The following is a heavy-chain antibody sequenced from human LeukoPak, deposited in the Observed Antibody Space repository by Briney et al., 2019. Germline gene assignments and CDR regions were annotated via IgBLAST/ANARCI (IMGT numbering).Heavy chain of an antibody. CDR3: AMRLGYCSGGSCYYNWFDP. CDR2: IIPIFGTA. Sequence: SVKVSCKASGGTFSSYAISWVRQAPGQGLEWMGGIIPIFGTANYAQKFQGRVTITADESTSTAYMELSSLRSEDTAVYYCAMRLGYCSGGSCYYNWFDPWGQGTLVTVSS. V-gene: IGHV1-69*13. CDR1: GGTFSSYA. D-gene: IGHD2-15*01. J-gene: IGHJ5*02.